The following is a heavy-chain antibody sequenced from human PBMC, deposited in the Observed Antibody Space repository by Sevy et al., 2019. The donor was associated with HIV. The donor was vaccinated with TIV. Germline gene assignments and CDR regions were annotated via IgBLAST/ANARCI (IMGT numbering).Heavy chain of an antibody. Sequence: ASVKVSCKVSGYTVTELSMHWVRQAPGKGLEWMGGLDSDDGETIYAKKFQGRVTMTEDTSTDTAYMELSSLSSEATELYYGERYLGIYFDCWGQGTLVTVSS. D-gene: IGHD7-27*01. J-gene: IGHJ4*02. CDR2: LDSDDGET. CDR3: ERYLGIYFDC. CDR1: GYTVTELS. V-gene: IGHV1-24*01.